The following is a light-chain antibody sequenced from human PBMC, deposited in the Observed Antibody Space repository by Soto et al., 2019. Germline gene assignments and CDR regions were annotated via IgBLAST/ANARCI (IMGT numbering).Light chain of an antibody. J-gene: IGLJ1*01. CDR1: GSDVGGYKY. CDR2: GVS. Sequence: QSVLPQPASVSGSPGQSITISCTGTGSDVGGYKYVSWYQQLPGKAPKLMIYGVSYRPSGVSDRFSGSKSGNTASLIISGLQAEDEADYYCSSYASSSPFVFGTGTKVTVL. CDR3: SSYASSSPFV. V-gene: IGLV2-14*01.